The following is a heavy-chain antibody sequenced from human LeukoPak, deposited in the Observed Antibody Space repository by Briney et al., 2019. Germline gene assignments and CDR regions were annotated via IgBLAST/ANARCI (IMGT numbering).Heavy chain of an antibody. Sequence: PGGSLRLSCAASGFTFSSYSMNWVRQAPGKGLEWVSSISSSSSYIYYADSVKGRFTISRDNAKNSLYLQMNSLRAEDTAVYYCASDRGFDYGDYEIDYWGQGTLVTVSS. D-gene: IGHD4-17*01. V-gene: IGHV3-21*01. CDR2: ISSSSSYI. CDR1: GFTFSSYS. CDR3: ASDRGFDYGDYEIDY. J-gene: IGHJ4*02.